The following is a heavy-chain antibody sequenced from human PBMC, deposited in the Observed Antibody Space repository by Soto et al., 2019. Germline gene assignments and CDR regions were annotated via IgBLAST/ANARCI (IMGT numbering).Heavy chain of an antibody. Sequence: QVQLVESGGGVVQPGRSLRLSCAASGFTFSSYAMHWVRQAPGKGLEWVAVISYDGSNKYYADSVKGRFTISRDNSKNTLYLQMNSLRAEDTAVYYCAREQPLAARSCDYWGQGTLVTVSS. CDR3: AREQPLAARSCDY. CDR2: ISYDGSNK. J-gene: IGHJ4*02. V-gene: IGHV3-30-3*01. D-gene: IGHD6-6*01. CDR1: GFTFSSYA.